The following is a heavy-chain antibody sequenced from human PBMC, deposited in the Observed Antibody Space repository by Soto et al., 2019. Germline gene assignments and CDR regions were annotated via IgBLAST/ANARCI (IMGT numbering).Heavy chain of an antibody. J-gene: IGHJ4*02. Sequence: PSETLSLTCVVSSYSISSGNWWGWIRQPPGKGLEWLAYMSYTGTTYYNPSLKSRATMSVDTSKNQFSLRLSSVTAVDTAVYYCGRLPRLGDPFDYWGQGSLVTVSS. CDR3: GRLPRLGDPFDY. D-gene: IGHD3-16*01. CDR1: SYSISSGNW. CDR2: MSYTGTT. V-gene: IGHV4-28*01.